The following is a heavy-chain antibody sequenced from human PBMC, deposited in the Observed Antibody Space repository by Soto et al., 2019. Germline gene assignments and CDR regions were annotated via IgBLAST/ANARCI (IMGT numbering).Heavy chain of an antibody. V-gene: IGHV1-8*01. CDR1: GYTFTSYD. CDR3: ARAREYSYCMDV. CDR2: MNPNSGNT. Sequence: QVQLVQSGAEVKKPGASVKVSCKASGYTFTSYDINWVRQATGQGLEWMGWMNPNSGNTGYAQKVQGRVTMTRNTSKRTAYMELSSLRSEDAAVYYCARAREYSYCMDVWGQGTTVTVSS. J-gene: IGHJ6*02.